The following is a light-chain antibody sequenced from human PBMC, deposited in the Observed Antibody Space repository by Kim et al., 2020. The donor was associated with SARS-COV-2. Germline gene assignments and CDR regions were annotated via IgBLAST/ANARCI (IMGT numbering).Light chain of an antibody. CDR3: HQYNNWPPQYT. CDR1: QSISSN. J-gene: IGKJ2*01. Sequence: EIVMTQSPATLSVSPGERATLSCRASQSISSNLAWYQQKPGQAPRLLIYGASIRATGLPLRFSGSGSGTEFTLTISSLQSEDFGVYYCHQYNNWPPQYTFGQGTKLEI. CDR2: GAS. V-gene: IGKV3-15*01.